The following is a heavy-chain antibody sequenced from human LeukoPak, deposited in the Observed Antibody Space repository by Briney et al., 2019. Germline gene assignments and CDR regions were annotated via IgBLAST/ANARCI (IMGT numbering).Heavy chain of an antibody. J-gene: IGHJ4*02. CDR3: AGGWRDGYNPTDY. CDR2: ISSSGSTI. Sequence: PGGSLRLSCAASGFTFSDYYMSWIRQAPGKGLEWVSYISSSGSTIYYVDSVKGRFTISRDNAKNSLYLQMNSLRAEDTAVYYCAGGWRDGYNPTDYWGQGTLVTVSS. V-gene: IGHV3-11*01. CDR1: GFTFSDYY. D-gene: IGHD5-24*01.